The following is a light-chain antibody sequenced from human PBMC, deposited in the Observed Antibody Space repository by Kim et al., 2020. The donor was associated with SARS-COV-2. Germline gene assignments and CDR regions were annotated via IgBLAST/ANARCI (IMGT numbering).Light chain of an antibody. J-gene: IGLJ2*01. CDR1: SRHSSDA. CDR3: QTWGTGTVV. Sequence: ASVKLPCTRSSRHSSDAIAGHQQQPEKGPRFLMKVNSAGSHTKGDGIPDRFSGSSSGAERYLTISSRQSEDEADYYCQTWGTGTVVFGGGTQLTVL. V-gene: IGLV4-69*01. CDR2: VNSAGSH.